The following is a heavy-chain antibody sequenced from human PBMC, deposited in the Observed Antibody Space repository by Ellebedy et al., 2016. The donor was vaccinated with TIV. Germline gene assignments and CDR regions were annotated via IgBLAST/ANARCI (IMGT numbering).Heavy chain of an antibody. CDR3: ARADVGLAGFDS. D-gene: IGHD6-19*01. CDR2: IYGGDSDS. CDR1: GYSFTTNW. Sequence: KVSCKGSGYSFTTNWIGWVRQMPGKGLEYMGIIYGGDSDSRYSPSFQGQVTMSVDKSISAAYLQWSSLKASDTAMYYCARADVGLAGFDSWGQGTLVTVSS. V-gene: IGHV5-51*01. J-gene: IGHJ4*02.